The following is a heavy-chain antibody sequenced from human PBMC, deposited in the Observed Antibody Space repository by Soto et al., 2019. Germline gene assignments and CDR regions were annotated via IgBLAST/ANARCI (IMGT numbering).Heavy chain of an antibody. Sequence: GGSLRLSCAASGFTFSDYYMSWIRQAPGKGLEWVSYISSSGSTIYYSASLKGRFTISRDNAKNSLYLQMNSLRAEDTAVYYCAREGGAYYGDFSEYFQHWGQGTLVTVSS. J-gene: IGHJ1*01. V-gene: IGHV3-11*01. CDR1: GFTFSDYY. CDR3: AREGGAYYGDFSEYFQH. D-gene: IGHD4-17*01. CDR2: ISSSGSTI.